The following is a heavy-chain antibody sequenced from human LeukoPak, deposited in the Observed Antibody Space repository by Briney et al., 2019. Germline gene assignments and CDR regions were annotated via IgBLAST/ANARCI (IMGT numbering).Heavy chain of an antibody. CDR1: GFTFSSYG. D-gene: IGHD2-2*02. Sequence: GGTLRLSCAASGFTFSSYGMSWVRQAPGKGLEWVSAISGSGGSTYYADSVKGRFTISRDNSKNTLYLQMNSLRAEDTAVYYCARDAFIIPDYYYYMGVWGKGTTVTISS. V-gene: IGHV3-23*01. CDR2: ISGSGGST. J-gene: IGHJ6*03. CDR3: ARDAFIIPDYYYYMGV.